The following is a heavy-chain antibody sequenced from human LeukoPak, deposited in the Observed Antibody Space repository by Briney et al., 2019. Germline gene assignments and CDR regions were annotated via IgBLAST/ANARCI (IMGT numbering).Heavy chain of an antibody. V-gene: IGHV4-61*02. CDR1: GGSISSGSYY. J-gene: IGHJ5*02. CDR2: IYTSGST. Sequence: PSQTLSLTCTVSGGSISSGSYYWSWIRQPAGKGLEWIGRIYTSGSTNYNPSLKSRVTISVDTSKNQFSLKLSSVTAADTAVYYCARSWDMTTLTTWFDPWGQGTLVTVSS. CDR3: ARSWDMTTLTTWFDP. D-gene: IGHD4-17*01.